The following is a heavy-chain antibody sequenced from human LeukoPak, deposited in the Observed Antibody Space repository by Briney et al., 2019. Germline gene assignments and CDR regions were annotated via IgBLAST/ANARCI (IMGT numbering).Heavy chain of an antibody. Sequence: SETLSLTCSVSGYSIRSGYQWGWIRQAPGKGLEWIGSINYSGRTYDNPSLKSRVTISIDTSKNQIFLKLRSTTAADTAHYYCARAEINDYNRYWGQGILVIVSS. CDR3: ARAEINDYNRY. CDR1: GYSIRSGYQ. D-gene: IGHD4-11*01. J-gene: IGHJ4*02. V-gene: IGHV4-38-2*01. CDR2: INYSGRT.